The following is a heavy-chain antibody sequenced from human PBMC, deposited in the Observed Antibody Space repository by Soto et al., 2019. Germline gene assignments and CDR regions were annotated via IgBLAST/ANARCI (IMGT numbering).Heavy chain of an antibody. CDR1: GYTFTGYY. D-gene: IGHD1-26*01. CDR2: INPNSGGT. CDR3: ARDGGGSYRGWLDP. J-gene: IGHJ5*02. Sequence: ASVKVSCKASGYTFTGYYMHWARQAPGQGLEWMGWINPNSGGTNYAQKFQGRVTMTRDTSISTAYMELSRLRSDDTAVYYCARDGGGSYRGWLDPWGQGTLVTVSS. V-gene: IGHV1-2*02.